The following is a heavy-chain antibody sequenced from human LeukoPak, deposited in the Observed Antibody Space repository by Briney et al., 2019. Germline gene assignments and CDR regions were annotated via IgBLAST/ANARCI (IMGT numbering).Heavy chain of an antibody. V-gene: IGHV1-69*04. D-gene: IGHD2-2*01. J-gene: IGHJ3*02. CDR3: AREKTCSSTSCYLVTDAFDI. CDR1: GGTFSSYA. Sequence: GASVKVSCKASGGTFSSYAISWVRQAPGQGLEWMGRIIPILGIANYAQKFQGRVTITADKSTSTAYMELGSLRSEDTAVYYCAREKTCSSTSCYLVTDAFDIWGQGTMVTVSS. CDR2: IIPILGIA.